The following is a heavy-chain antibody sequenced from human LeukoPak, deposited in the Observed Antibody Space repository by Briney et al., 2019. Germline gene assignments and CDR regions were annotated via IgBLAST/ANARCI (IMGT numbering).Heavy chain of an antibody. J-gene: IGHJ4*02. CDR2: IIPIFGTA. V-gene: IGHV1-69*01. CDR3: ARDTRGRSSSWYGACDY. Sequence: ASVKVSCKAPGGTFSSYAISWVRQAPGQGLEWMGGIIPIFGTANYAQKFQGRVTITADESTSTAYMELSSLRSEDTAVYYCARDTRGRSSSWYGACDYWGQGTLVTVSS. D-gene: IGHD6-13*01. CDR1: GGTFSSYA.